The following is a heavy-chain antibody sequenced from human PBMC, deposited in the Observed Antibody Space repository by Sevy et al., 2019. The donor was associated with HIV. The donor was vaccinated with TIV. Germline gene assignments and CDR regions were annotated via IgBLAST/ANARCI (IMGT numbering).Heavy chain of an antibody. CDR1: KFTFTIYA. D-gene: IGHD1-26*01. Sequence: GGSLRLSCAASKFTFTIYAMGWVRQAPGKGLEWVSAISGSGGSTYYADSVKGRFTISRDNSKNTLYLQMNSLRAEDTAVYYCAKDPVRDLDSGTVLAPFDYWGQGTLVTVSS. CDR2: ISGSGGST. J-gene: IGHJ4*02. CDR3: AKDPVRDLDSGTVLAPFDY. V-gene: IGHV3-23*01.